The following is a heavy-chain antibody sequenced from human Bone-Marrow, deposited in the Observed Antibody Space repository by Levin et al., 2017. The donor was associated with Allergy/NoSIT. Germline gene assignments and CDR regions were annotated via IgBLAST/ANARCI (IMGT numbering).Heavy chain of an antibody. CDR1: GFTFNSYA. J-gene: IGHJ3*02. V-gene: IGHV3-23*01. Sequence: GGSLRLSCAASGFTFNSYAMTWVRQAPGKGLEWVASIYNSGGRTHYADSVKGRFTISRDNPKNTLFLQVRSLRAEDTAVYYGARSLDLGGFSCDARLFFDMWCQGTMVTVSS. D-gene: IGHD1-7*01. CDR3: ARSLDLGGFSCDARLFFDM. CDR2: IYNSGGRT.